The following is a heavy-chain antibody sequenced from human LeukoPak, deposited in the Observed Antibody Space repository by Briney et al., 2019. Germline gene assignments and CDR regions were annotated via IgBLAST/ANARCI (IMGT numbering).Heavy chain of an antibody. CDR1: XYXXTXXX. CDR2: IXPSGGST. V-gene: IGHV1-46*01. Sequence: AXXXVXXKAXXYXXTXXXXXXVXQAPGQGXEXMXIIXPSGGSTSYAQKFQGRVTMTRDTSTSTVYMELSSLRSEDTAVYYCARAVHYYDSSGYYQDAFDIWGQGTMVTVSS. CDR3: ARAVHYYDSSGYYQDAFDI. D-gene: IGHD3-22*01. J-gene: IGHJ3*02.